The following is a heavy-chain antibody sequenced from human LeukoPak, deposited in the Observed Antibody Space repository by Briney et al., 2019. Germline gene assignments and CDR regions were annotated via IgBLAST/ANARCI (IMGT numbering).Heavy chain of an antibody. CDR3: AKKGVWSGPKKNYYYYGMDV. J-gene: IGHJ6*02. Sequence: PGRSLRLSCAASGFTFSSYGMHWVRQAPGKGLEWVAVISYDGSNKYYADSVKGRFTISRDNSKNTLYLQMNSLRAGDTAVYYCAKKGVWSGPKKNYYYYGMDVWGQGTTVTVSS. CDR1: GFTFSSYG. D-gene: IGHD2-8*02. CDR2: ISYDGSNK. V-gene: IGHV3-30*18.